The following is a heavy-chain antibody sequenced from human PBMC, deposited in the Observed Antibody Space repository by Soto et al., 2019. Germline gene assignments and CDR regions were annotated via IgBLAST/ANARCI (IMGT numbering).Heavy chain of an antibody. CDR2: ISSSSSTT. V-gene: IGHV3-48*01. Sequence: GGSLRLSCAASGFTFSSYSMNWVRQAPGKGLEWVSYISSSSSTTYYADSVKGRFTISRDNAKNSLYLQMNSLRAEDTAVYYCARGLGYCTNGVCLNWFDPWGQGTLVTVSS. CDR3: ARGLGYCTNGVCLNWFDP. D-gene: IGHD2-8*01. J-gene: IGHJ5*02. CDR1: GFTFSSYS.